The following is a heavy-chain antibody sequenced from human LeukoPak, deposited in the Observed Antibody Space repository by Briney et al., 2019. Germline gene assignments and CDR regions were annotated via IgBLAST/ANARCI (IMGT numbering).Heavy chain of an antibody. CDR1: GSTFSSYG. CDR2: ISYDGSNK. J-gene: IGHJ4*02. D-gene: IGHD3-22*01. Sequence: PGRSLRLSCAASGSTFSSYGMHWVRQAPGKGLERVAVISYDGSNKYYADSVKGRFTISRDNSKNTLYLQMNSLRAEDTAVYYCAKGLYYYDSSGYLYYFDYWGQGTLVTVSS. V-gene: IGHV3-30*18. CDR3: AKGLYYYDSSGYLYYFDY.